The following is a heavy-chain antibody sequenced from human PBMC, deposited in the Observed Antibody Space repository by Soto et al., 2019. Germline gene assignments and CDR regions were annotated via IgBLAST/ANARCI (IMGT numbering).Heavy chain of an antibody. V-gene: IGHV3-48*03. CDR3: ASLWGRQLWLPPP. J-gene: IGHJ5*02. D-gene: IGHD5-18*01. CDR1: VFTFSNYE. CDR2: VSPDGSAV. Sequence: PWGALRLSCSGSVFTFSNYEMSWVREAPGKGLEWVSSVSPDGSAVFYADSVKGRFTISRDNAKSSLYLRMNSLRAEDTAVYYCASLWGRQLWLPPPWGQGTLVTVSS.